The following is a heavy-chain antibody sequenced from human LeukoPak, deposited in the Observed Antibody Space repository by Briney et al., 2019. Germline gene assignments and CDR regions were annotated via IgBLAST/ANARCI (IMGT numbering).Heavy chain of an antibody. V-gene: IGHV3-49*04. CDR2: IRGKAYGETT. D-gene: IGHD3-3*01. Sequence: GGSLRLSCTTSGFTFGDYAMSWVRQAPGKGLEWVAFIRGKAYGETTEYAASVNGRFTISRDDSKSIAYLQMNSLKSEDTAMYYCTREWTQMRRPFLWANDFWSSYYSDYWGQGTLVTVSS. CDR1: GFTFGDYA. CDR3: TREWTQMRRPFLWANDFWSSYYSDY. J-gene: IGHJ4*02.